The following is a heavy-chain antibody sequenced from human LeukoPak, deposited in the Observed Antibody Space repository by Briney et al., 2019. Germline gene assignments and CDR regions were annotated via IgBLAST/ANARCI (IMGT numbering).Heavy chain of an antibody. V-gene: IGHV3-23*01. Sequence: GGSLRLSCAASGFTFSSYGMSWVRQAPGKGLEWVSAISGSGGSTYYADSVKGRFTISRDNSKNTLYLQMNSLRAEDTAVYYCAKDTKRGYSYGTPRGPLDYWGQGTLVTVSS. D-gene: IGHD5-18*01. CDR2: ISGSGGST. CDR3: AKDTKRGYSYGTPRGPLDY. CDR1: GFTFSSYG. J-gene: IGHJ4*02.